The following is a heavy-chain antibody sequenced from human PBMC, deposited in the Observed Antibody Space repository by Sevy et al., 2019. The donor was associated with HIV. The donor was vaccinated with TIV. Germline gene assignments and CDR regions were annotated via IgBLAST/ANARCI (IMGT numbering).Heavy chain of an antibody. V-gene: IGHV3-30*18. CDR3: AKDFTGYNGIDV. D-gene: IGHD3-9*01. J-gene: IGHJ6*02. CDR1: GIIFTTSG. Sequence: GGSLRLSCAVSGIIFTTSGMHWVRQAPGKGLEWVAVISYDGRNKFYGDSVKGRFTISRDNSKNILYLQMNSLRAEDTAVYYCAKDFTGYNGIDVRGQGTMVTVSS. CDR2: ISYDGRNK.